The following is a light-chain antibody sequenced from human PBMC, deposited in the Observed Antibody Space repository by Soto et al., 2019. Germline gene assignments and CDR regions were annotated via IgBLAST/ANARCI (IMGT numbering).Light chain of an antibody. CDR3: QQYGSSPPIT. CDR1: QSVTSK. CDR2: GAS. J-gene: IGKJ5*01. Sequence: EVVLTQSQGTLSFSPRDRAPLXGVPSQSVTSKLAWYQQKPGQAPRLLISGASNRATGIPDRFSGSGSGTDFTLTISRLEPEDFAVYYCQQYGSSPPITFGQGTRLEIK. V-gene: IGKV3-20*01.